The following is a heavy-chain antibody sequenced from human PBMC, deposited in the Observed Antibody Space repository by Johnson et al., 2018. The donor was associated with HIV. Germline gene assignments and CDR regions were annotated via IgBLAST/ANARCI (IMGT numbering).Heavy chain of an antibody. CDR2: ISWNSGSI. V-gene: IGHV3-9*01. CDR3: AKDQYRKLTTVAGI. CDR1: GFTFDDYA. J-gene: IGHJ3*02. D-gene: IGHD4-17*01. Sequence: EVQLVESGGGLVQPGRSLRLSCAASGFTFDDYAMHWVRQAPGKGLEWVSGISWNSGSIGYADSVKGRFTISRDNAKNSLYLQMNSLRAEDTALYYCAKDQYRKLTTVAGIWGQGTMVTVSS.